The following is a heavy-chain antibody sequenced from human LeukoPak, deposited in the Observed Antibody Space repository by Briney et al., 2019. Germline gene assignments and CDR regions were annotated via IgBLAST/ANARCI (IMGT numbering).Heavy chain of an antibody. J-gene: IGHJ3*02. Sequence: SETLSLTCTVSGGSINSYYWSWIRQPPGKGLEWIGEINHSGSTNYNPSLKSRVTISVDTSKNQFSLKLSSVTAADTAVYYCARYKRVLYYYDSSGAFDIWGQGTMVTVSS. CDR1: GGSINSYY. CDR3: ARYKRVLYYYDSSGAFDI. CDR2: INHSGST. V-gene: IGHV4-34*01. D-gene: IGHD3-22*01.